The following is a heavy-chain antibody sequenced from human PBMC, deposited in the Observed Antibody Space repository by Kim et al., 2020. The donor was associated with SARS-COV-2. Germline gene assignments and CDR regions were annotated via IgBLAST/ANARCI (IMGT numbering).Heavy chain of an antibody. CDR3: ARGPHDESIPPGIAPH. V-gene: IGHV4-34*01. CDR2: INHSGST. Sequence: SETLSLTCAVYGGSFSGYYWSWIRQPPGKGLEWIGEINHSGSTNYNPSLKSRVTISVDTSKNQFSLKLSSVTAADTAVYYCARGPHDESIPPGIAPHWGQGTLGSVSS. D-gene: IGHD6-13*01. J-gene: IGHJ4*02. CDR1: GGSFSGYY.